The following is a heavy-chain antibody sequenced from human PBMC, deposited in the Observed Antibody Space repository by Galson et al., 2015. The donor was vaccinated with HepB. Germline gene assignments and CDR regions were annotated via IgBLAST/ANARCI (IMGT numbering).Heavy chain of an antibody. Sequence: LRLSCAASGLTFSKSWMSWVRQAPGKGLEWVANINQDGSEKDYMDSVKGRFTISRDNAKNSLYLQVNSLRAEDTAVYYCARAASGYYFDYWGQGTLVTVSS. CDR1: GLTFSKSW. CDR2: INQDGSEK. D-gene: IGHD6-6*01. V-gene: IGHV3-7*03. J-gene: IGHJ4*02. CDR3: ARAASGYYFDY.